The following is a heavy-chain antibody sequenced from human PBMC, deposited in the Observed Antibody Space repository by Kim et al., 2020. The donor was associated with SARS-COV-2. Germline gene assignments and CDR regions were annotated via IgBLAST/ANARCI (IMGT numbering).Heavy chain of an antibody. Sequence: GGSLRLSCAASGFTFSSYDMHWVRQATGKGLEWVSAIGTAGDTYYPGSVKGRFTISRENAKNSLYLQMNSLRAGDTAVYYCARADYGGNYYYGMDVWGQGTTVTVSS. CDR1: GFTFSSYD. V-gene: IGHV3-13*01. J-gene: IGHJ6*02. CDR2: IGTAGDT. CDR3: ARADYGGNYYYGMDV. D-gene: IGHD4-17*01.